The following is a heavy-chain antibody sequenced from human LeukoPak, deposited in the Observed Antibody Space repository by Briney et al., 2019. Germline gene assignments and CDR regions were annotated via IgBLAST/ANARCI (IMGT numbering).Heavy chain of an antibody. V-gene: IGHV4-31*03. J-gene: IGHJ5*02. CDR2: IYYSGST. Sequence: SETLSLTCTVSGGSISSGGYYWSWIRQHPGKGLEWIGYIYYSGSTYYNPSLKSRVTISVDTSKNQFSLKLRSVTAADTAVYYCARGEAYYYDTYNWFDPWGQGTLVTVSS. CDR3: ARGEAYYYDTYNWFDP. D-gene: IGHD3-22*01. CDR1: GGSISSGGYY.